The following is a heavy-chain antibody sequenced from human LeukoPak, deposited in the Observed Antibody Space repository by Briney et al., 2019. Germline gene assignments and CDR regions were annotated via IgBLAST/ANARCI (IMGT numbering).Heavy chain of an antibody. CDR1: GGSISSYY. Sequence: ASETLSLTCTVSGGSISSYYWSWIRQPPGKGLEWIGEIYHSGSTNYNPSLKSRVTISVDKSKNQFSLKLSSVTAADTAVYYCARDLHMITFGGVIVSKYYFDYWGQGTLVTVSS. D-gene: IGHD3-16*02. V-gene: IGHV4-59*12. CDR2: IYHSGST. J-gene: IGHJ4*02. CDR3: ARDLHMITFGGVIVSKYYFDY.